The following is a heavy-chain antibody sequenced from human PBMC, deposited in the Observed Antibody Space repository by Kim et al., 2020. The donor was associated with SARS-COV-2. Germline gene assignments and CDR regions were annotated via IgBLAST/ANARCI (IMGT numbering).Heavy chain of an antibody. Sequence: YADSVKGRFTISRDNSKNTLYLQMNSLRAEDTAVYYCARGEGWNYSPFDYWGQGTLVTVSS. J-gene: IGHJ4*02. CDR3: ARGEGWNYSPFDY. D-gene: IGHD1-7*01. V-gene: IGHV3-33*01.